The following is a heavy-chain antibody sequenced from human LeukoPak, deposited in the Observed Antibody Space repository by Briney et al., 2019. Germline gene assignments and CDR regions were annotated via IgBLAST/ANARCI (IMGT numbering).Heavy chain of an antibody. J-gene: IGHJ6*02. V-gene: IGHV5-51*01. CDR1: GYSFTSYW. Sequence: GEPLKISCKGSGYSFTSYWIGWVRQMPGKGLEWMGIIYPGDSDTRYSPSFQGQVTISADKSISTAYLQWSSLKASDTAMYYCARQRDILTDQGAGMDVWGQGTTVTVSS. CDR3: ARQRDILTDQGAGMDV. D-gene: IGHD3-9*01. CDR2: IYPGDSDT.